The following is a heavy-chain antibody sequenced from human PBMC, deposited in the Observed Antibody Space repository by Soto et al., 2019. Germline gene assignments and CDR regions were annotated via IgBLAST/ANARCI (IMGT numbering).Heavy chain of an antibody. V-gene: IGHV3-72*01. D-gene: IGHD3-3*01. Sequence: PGGSLRLSCAASGFTFSDHYMDWVRQAPGKGLEWVGRTRNKANSYTTEYAASVKGRFTISRDDSKNSLYLQMNSLKTEDTAVYYCARQIDFWSGYSGAYYGMDVWGQGTTVTVSS. CDR1: GFTFSDHY. CDR2: TRNKANSYTT. J-gene: IGHJ6*02. CDR3: ARQIDFWSGYSGAYYGMDV.